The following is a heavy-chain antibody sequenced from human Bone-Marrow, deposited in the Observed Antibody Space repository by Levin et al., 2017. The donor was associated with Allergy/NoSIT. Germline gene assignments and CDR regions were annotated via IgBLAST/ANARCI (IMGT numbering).Heavy chain of an antibody. J-gene: IGHJ4*02. CDR2: IYHSGST. CDR1: GYSISSGYY. D-gene: IGHD5-18*01. V-gene: IGHV4-38-2*01. CDR3: ARGCGYSYGQFDY. Sequence: SETLSLTCAVSGYSISSGYYWGWIRQPPGKGLEWIGSIYHSGSTYYNPSLKSRVTISVDTSKNQFSLKLSSVTAADTAVYYCARGCGYSYGQFDYWGQGTLVTVSS.